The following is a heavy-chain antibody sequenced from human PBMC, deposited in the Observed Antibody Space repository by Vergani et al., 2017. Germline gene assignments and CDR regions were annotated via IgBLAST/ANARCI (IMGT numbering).Heavy chain of an antibody. D-gene: IGHD3-3*01. CDR2: ISGSGGST. CDR3: AKDGRTYYDFWSGYYSGGYYFDY. Sequence: EVQLVESGGGLVKPGGSLRLSCAASGFTFSNAWMSWVRQAPGKGLEWVSAISGSGGSTYYADSVKGRFTISRDNSKNTLYLQMNSLRAEDTAVYYCAKDGRTYYDFWSGYYSGGYYFDYWGQGTLVTVSS. J-gene: IGHJ4*02. CDR1: GFTFSNAW. V-gene: IGHV3-23*04.